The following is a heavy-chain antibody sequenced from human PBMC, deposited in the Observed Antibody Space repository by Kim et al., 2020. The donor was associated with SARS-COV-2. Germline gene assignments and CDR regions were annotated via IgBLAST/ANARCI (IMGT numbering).Heavy chain of an antibody. D-gene: IGHD3-3*01. Sequence: WETLSLTCTVSGGSISSSSYYWGWIRQPPGKGLEWIGSIYYSGSTYYNPSLKSRVTISVDTSKNQFSLKLSSVTAADTAVYYCARSNVLRFLEWLSPSIGNWLDPWGQGTLVTVSS. CDR2: IYYSGST. J-gene: IGHJ5*02. CDR3: ARSNVLRFLEWLSPSIGNWLDP. V-gene: IGHV4-39*01. CDR1: GGSISSSSYY.